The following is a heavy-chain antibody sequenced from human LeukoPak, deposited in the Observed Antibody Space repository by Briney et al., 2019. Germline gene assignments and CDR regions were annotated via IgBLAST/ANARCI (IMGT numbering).Heavy chain of an antibody. D-gene: IGHD3-22*01. CDR1: GGSISRYY. J-gene: IGHJ4*02. Sequence: SETLSLTCTVSGGSISRYYWSWIRQPPGKGLERIGYIYYSGSTNYNPSLKSRVTISIDTSKNQFSLKLSSVTAADTAVYYCARTYHYDSSGYYYFDYWGQGTLVTVSS. CDR3: ARTYHYDSSGYYYFDY. CDR2: IYYSGST. V-gene: IGHV4-59*01.